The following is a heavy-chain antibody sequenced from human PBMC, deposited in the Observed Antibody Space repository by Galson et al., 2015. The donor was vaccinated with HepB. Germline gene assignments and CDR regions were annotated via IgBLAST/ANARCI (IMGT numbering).Heavy chain of an antibody. CDR1: GFTFSNYW. CDR3: ARDLAYANDY. D-gene: IGHD2-2*01. Sequence: SLRLSCAASGFTFSNYWMHWVRQVSGKGLLWVSRINGDGTITTYADSVKGRFTISRDNAKNTLYLQMNSLRADDTAVYYCARDLAYANDYWGQGTLVTVSS. J-gene: IGHJ4*02. CDR2: INGDGTIT. V-gene: IGHV3-74*01.